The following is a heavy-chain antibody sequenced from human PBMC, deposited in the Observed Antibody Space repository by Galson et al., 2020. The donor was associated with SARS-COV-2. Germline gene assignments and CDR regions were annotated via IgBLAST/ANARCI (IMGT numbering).Heavy chain of an antibody. V-gene: IGHV4-61*02. CDR1: GASIRSGRYH. J-gene: IGHJ6*02. D-gene: IGHD3-3*01. CDR2: IYTRGNT. Sequence: SKTLSLTCTVSGASIRSGRYHWSWIRQPAGKGLESIGRIYTRGNTNYNPSLKSRVSISLDTSKNPFSLRLRAVTAADTAVYYCARGELLEVCYCGREVWGQGTTVTVCS. CDR3: ARGELLEVCYCGREV.